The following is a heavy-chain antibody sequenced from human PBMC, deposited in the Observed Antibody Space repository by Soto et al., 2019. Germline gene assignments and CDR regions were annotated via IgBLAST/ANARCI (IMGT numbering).Heavy chain of an antibody. Sequence: EVQLVESGGGLVQPGRSLRLSCAASGFTFDDYAMHWVRQAPGKGLEWVSGISWNSGSIGYADSVKGRFTISRDNAKNTLYLQMNSLRAEDTAWYYCAKDISWSYYYFDYWGQGTLVTVSS. CDR2: ISWNSGSI. CDR1: GFTFDDYA. J-gene: IGHJ4*02. V-gene: IGHV3-9*01. D-gene: IGHD1-26*01. CDR3: AKDISWSYYYFDY.